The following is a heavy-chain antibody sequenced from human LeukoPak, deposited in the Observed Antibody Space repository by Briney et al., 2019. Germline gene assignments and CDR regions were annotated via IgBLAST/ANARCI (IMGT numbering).Heavy chain of an antibody. CDR3: ARAEDILTGYYTFDY. Sequence: ASVKVSCKASGYTFTNYYMHWVRQAPGQGLEWMGWINPNSGGTNYAQKFQGRVTMTRDTSISTAYMELSRLRSDDTAVYYCARAEDILTGYYTFDYWGQGTLVTVSS. CDR2: INPNSGGT. V-gene: IGHV1-2*02. J-gene: IGHJ4*02. CDR1: GYTFTNYY. D-gene: IGHD3-9*01.